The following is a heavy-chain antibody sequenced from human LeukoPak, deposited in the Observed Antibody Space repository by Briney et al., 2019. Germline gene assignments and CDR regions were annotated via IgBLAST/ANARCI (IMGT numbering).Heavy chain of an antibody. Sequence: GGSLRLSCAASGFTFSNYAMSWVRQAPGKGLEWVSGISGSGGSTYYADSVKGRFTIYRDNSKNTLYLQMNSLRAEDTAVYYCAKGSRAAGYYFDYWGQGTLVTVSS. J-gene: IGHJ4*02. CDR2: ISGSGGST. V-gene: IGHV3-23*01. D-gene: IGHD6-25*01. CDR3: AKGSRAAGYYFDY. CDR1: GFTFSNYA.